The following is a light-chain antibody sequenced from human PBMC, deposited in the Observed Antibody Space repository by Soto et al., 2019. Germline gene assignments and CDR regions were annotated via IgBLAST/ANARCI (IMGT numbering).Light chain of an antibody. V-gene: IGLV1-40*01. CDR2: GNT. CDR1: SSNIGAGYD. Sequence: QSVLTQPPSVSGAPGQRVTISCTGSSSNIGAGYDVHWYQQVPGTAPKLLIYGNTNRPSGVPDRFSGSKSGTSASLAITGLQAEDEADYYCQSYDGSLSASRVVFGGGTKLTVL. CDR3: QSYDGSLSASRVV. J-gene: IGLJ2*01.